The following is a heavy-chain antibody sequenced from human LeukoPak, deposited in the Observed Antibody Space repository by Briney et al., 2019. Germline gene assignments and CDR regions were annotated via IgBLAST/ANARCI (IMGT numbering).Heavy chain of an antibody. CDR1: GFTVSSYA. J-gene: IGHJ4*02. CDR2: IRGGGGST. Sequence: PGGCLRLSCAASGFTVSSYAMSWVRQAPGNGLEWVSAIRGGGGSTYYADSVKGRFTISRDNSKNTLYLQMNSLRAEDTAVYYCAKEAYIEMATITPDYWGQGTLVTVSS. CDR3: AKEAYIEMATITPDY. V-gene: IGHV3-23*01. D-gene: IGHD5-24*01.